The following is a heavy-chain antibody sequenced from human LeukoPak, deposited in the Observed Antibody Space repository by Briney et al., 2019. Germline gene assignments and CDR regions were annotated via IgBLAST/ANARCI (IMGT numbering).Heavy chain of an antibody. CDR1: GFTFSNYW. CDR3: ARGVGSAYYYYFDY. V-gene: IGHV3-21*01. CDR2: ISSSSSYI. Sequence: PGGSLRLSCAASGFTFSNYWMSWVRQAPGKGLEWVSFISSSSSYIYYADSVKGRFTISRDNAKNSLYLQMSSLRAEDAAVYYCARGVGSAYYYYFDYWGQGTLVTVSS. D-gene: IGHD3-22*01. J-gene: IGHJ4*02.